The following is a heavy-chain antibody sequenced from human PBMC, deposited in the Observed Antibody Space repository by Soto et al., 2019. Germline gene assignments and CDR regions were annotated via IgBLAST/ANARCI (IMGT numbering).Heavy chain of an antibody. CDR3: AQLGLMTFSHKHYFNH. D-gene: IGHD3-16*01. CDR2: IKSDGTST. J-gene: IGHJ4*02. V-gene: IGHV3-23*01. CDR1: GFSFDNYG. Sequence: EVQLLESGGDLVQPGGSLRLSCVASGFSFDNYGMSWVRQAPGKGLEWVSAIKSDGTSTYYAASVKDRFTISRDNSKNTLYLQLSSLRAEDTAIYYCAQLGLMTFSHKHYFNHWGRGTLVTVSS.